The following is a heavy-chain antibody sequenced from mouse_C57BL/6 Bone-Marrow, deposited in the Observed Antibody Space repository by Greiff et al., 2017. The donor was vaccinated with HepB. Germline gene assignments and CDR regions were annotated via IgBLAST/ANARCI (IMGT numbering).Heavy chain of an antibody. J-gene: IGHJ1*03. V-gene: IGHV1-63*01. CDR2: IYPGGGYT. CDR3: AREDWYFDV. CDR1: GYTFTNYW. Sequence: VMLVESGAELVRPGTSVKMSCKASGYTFTNYWIGWAKQRPGHGLEWIGDIYPGGGYTNYNEKFKGKATLTADKSSSTAYMQFSSLTSEDSAIYYCAREDWYFDVWGTGTTVTVSS.